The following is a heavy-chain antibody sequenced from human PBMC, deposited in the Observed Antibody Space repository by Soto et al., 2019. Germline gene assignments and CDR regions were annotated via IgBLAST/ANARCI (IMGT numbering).Heavy chain of an antibody. CDR2: IIPIFGTA. J-gene: IGHJ4*02. Sequence: QVQLVQSGAEVEKPGSSVTVSCKASGGTFSSYSINWVRQAPGQGLEWMGEIIPIFGTANSAQTFQGRVTIPADESTSTAYMELSSLRSEDTAVDYGARDGGRHSGGIDYWGQGTLVTVSS. V-gene: IGHV1-69*01. D-gene: IGHD1-26*01. CDR1: GGTFSSYS. CDR3: ARDGGRHSGGIDY.